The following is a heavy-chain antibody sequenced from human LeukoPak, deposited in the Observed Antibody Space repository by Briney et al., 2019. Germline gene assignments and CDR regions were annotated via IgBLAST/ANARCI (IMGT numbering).Heavy chain of an antibody. D-gene: IGHD6-13*01. J-gene: IGHJ4*02. CDR1: GITFSRDW. V-gene: IGHV3-74*01. CDR2: INSDGSTT. CDR3: ARDVSAAGVN. Sequence: GGSLRLSCAASGITFSRDWMYWVRQAPGKGLVWISRINSDGSTTTYADSVEGRFTISRDNAKNTLYLEMNSLRAEDTAVYYCARDVSAAGVNWGQGTLVTVSS.